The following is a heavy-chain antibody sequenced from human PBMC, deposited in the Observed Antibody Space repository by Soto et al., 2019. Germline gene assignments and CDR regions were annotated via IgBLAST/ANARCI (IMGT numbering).Heavy chain of an antibody. D-gene: IGHD1-7*01. Sequence: PGESLKISCKGSGYSFTSYWIGWVRQLTGKGLEWMGIIYPGDSDTRYSPSFQGQVTISADKSISTAYLQWSSLKASDTAMYYCATTYNWNYVGAFDIWGQGTMVTVSS. CDR2: IYPGDSDT. J-gene: IGHJ3*02. CDR3: ATTYNWNYVGAFDI. V-gene: IGHV5-51*01. CDR1: GYSFTSYW.